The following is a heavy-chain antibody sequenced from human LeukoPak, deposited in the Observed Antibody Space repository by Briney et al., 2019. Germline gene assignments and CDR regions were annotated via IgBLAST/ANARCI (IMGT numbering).Heavy chain of an antibody. V-gene: IGHV3-23*01. CDR1: GGSISSYY. J-gene: IGHJ4*02. CDR2: TSSSDAGT. D-gene: IGHD2-21*01. CDR3: AKAPVTSCRGAYCYPFDS. Sequence: ETLSLTCTVSGGSISSYYWSWIRQTPGKGLEWVAATSSSDAGTYHADSVRGRFTISRDNSKNTLYLQMNSLRAEDAAVYFCAKAPVTSCRGAYCYPFDSWGQGPLVTVSS.